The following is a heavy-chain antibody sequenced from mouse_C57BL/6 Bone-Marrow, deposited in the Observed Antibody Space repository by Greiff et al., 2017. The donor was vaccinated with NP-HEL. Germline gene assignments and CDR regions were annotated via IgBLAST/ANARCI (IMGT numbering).Heavy chain of an antibody. D-gene: IGHD1-1*01. V-gene: IGHV6-6*01. Sequence: DVHLVESGGGLVQPGGSMKLSCAASGFTFSDAWMDWVRQSPEKGLEWVAEIRNKANNHATYYAESVKGRFTISRDDSKSSVDLQRNSLRAEDTGSYSCTRQPLTTVVATRYFDVWGTGTTVTVSS. J-gene: IGHJ1*03. CDR3: TRQPLTTVVATRYFDV. CDR1: GFTFSDAW. CDR2: IRNKANNHAT.